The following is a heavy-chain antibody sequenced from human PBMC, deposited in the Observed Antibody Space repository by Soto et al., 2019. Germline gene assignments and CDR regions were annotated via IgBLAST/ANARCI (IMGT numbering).Heavy chain of an antibody. CDR2: INAGNGNT. D-gene: IGHD2-15*01. J-gene: IGHJ5*02. CDR1: GYTFTSYA. V-gene: IGHV1-3*01. Sequence: ASVKVSCKASGYTFTSYAMHWVRQAPGQRLEWMGWINAGNGNTKYSQKFQGRVTITRDTSASTAYMELSSLRSEDTAVYYCARDYPINLYCSGGSCFTQDWFDPWGQGTLVTVSS. CDR3: ARDYPINLYCSGGSCFTQDWFDP.